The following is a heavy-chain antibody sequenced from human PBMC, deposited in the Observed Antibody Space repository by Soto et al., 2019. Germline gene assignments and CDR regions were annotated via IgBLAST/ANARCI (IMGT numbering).Heavy chain of an antibody. D-gene: IGHD3-16*01. J-gene: IGHJ6*02. V-gene: IGHV1-69*01. CDR3: ARDHGGESSFRFGMAG. CDR1: GGTFSSYA. CDR2: IIPIFGTA. Sequence: QVQLVQSGAEVKKPGSSVKVSCKASGGTFSSYAISWVRQAPGQGREWMGGIIPIFGTANYAQKFQGRVTITAEEATSTAYMGLSSLRSEDTAEYYCARDHGGESSFRFGMAGWGQGTTVTVSS.